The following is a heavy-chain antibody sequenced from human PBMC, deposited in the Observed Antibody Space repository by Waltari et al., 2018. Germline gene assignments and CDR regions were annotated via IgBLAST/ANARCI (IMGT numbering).Heavy chain of an antibody. CDR3: AREKTVGSPDYVGGIDY. V-gene: IGHV3-11*01. J-gene: IGHJ4*02. D-gene: IGHD4-17*01. CDR1: GFTFYDYY. CDR2: ISDSGRTT. Sequence: QVQLVESGGGLVKPGGSLQLSGVTSGFTFYDYYLTLVRQAPGKGLDCVSYISDSGRTTYYADSVKGRFTISRDNANSLLFLQMNNVRAEDTAFYFCAREKTVGSPDYVGGIDYWGQGTLVTVSS.